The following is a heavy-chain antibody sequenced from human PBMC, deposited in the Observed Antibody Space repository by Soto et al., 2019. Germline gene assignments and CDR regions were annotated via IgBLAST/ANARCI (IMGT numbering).Heavy chain of an antibody. CDR2: ISGSGGST. Sequence: GSLRLSCAASGFTFSSYAMSWVRQAPGKGLEWVSAISGSGGSTYYADSMKGRFTISRDNSKNTLYLQMNSLRAEDTAVYYCAKFLILDYYGSGSPNLFDYWGQGTLVTVSS. CDR1: GFTFSSYA. CDR3: AKFLILDYYGSGSPNLFDY. J-gene: IGHJ4*02. V-gene: IGHV3-23*01. D-gene: IGHD3-10*01.